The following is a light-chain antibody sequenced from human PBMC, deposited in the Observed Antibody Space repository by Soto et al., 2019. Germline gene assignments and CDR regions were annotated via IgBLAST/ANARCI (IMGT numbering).Light chain of an antibody. CDR2: DVS. CDR3: SSYTSTSTRVV. CDR1: SSDVGTYNY. Sequence: QSALTQPASVSGSPGQSITISCTGTSSDVGTYNYVSWYQHHPGKAPKLLIYDVSNRPSGVSNRFSGSKSANTASLTISGLQAEDEADYYCSSYTSTSTRVVFGGGTKVTVL. J-gene: IGLJ2*01. V-gene: IGLV2-14*01.